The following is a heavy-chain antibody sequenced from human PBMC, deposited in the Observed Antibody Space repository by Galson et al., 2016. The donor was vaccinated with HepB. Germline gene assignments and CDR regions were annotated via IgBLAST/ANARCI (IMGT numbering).Heavy chain of an antibody. CDR2: ISFDGSNK. CDR1: GFTFRSYT. V-gene: IGHV3-30-3*02. CDR3: AKRVGPSYGNFDY. Sequence: SLRLSCAASGFTFRSYTMHWVRQAPGKGLEWVGVISFDGSNKYYADSVKGRFTISRDNSDNTLYLQMNSLGVDDTAVYYCAKRVGPSYGNFDYWGQGTLVTVSS. D-gene: IGHD1-26*01. J-gene: IGHJ4*02.